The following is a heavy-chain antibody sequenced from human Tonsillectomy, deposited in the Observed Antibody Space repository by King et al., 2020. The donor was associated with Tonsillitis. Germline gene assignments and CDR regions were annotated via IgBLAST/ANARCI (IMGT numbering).Heavy chain of an antibody. CDR1: GFTFSSYS. CDR3: ARDTILSLGSYYYYGMDV. V-gene: IGHV3-48*01. CDR2: VSSSSSTI. Sequence: VQLVESGGGLVQPGGSLRLSCAASGFTFSSYSMNWVRQAPGKGLEWVSYVSSSSSTIHYADSVKGRFTISRDNAKNSLYLQMNSLRAEATAVYFCARDTILSLGSYYYYGMDVWGQGTTVTVSS. J-gene: IGHJ6*02. D-gene: IGHD3-9*01.